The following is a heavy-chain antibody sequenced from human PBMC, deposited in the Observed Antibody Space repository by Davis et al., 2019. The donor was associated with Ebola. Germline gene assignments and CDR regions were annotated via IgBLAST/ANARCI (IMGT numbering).Heavy chain of an antibody. Sequence: SVKVSCKASGGTFSSYAISWVRQAPGQGLEWMGGIIPIFGTANYAQKFQGRVTITADESTSTAYMELSSLRSEDTAVYYCAILGYCSGGSCCSGWFDPWGQGTLVTVSS. V-gene: IGHV1-69*13. CDR1: GGTFSSYA. CDR2: IIPIFGTA. CDR3: AILGYCSGGSCCSGWFDP. D-gene: IGHD2-15*01. J-gene: IGHJ5*02.